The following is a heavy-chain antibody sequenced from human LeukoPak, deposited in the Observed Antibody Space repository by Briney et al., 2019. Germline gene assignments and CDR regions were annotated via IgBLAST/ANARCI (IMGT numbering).Heavy chain of an antibody. Sequence: QPGRSLRLSCAASRFTFSSYAMHWVRQAPGKGLEWVSIISSDGNNKYYADSVQGRFTISRDNSKNTLYLQMNSLRAEDTTLYYCARDRSGGGGYYFDYWGQGTLVTVSS. CDR1: RFTFSSYA. J-gene: IGHJ4*02. CDR3: ARDRSGGGGYYFDY. CDR2: ISSDGNNK. V-gene: IGHV3-30-3*01. D-gene: IGHD2-15*01.